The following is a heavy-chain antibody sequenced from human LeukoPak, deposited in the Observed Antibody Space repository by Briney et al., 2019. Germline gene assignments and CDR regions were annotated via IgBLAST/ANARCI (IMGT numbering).Heavy chain of an antibody. Sequence: ASVKVSCKVSGYTFTDYYMHWVRQAPGQGLEWMGWINPNSGGTNYAQKFQGRVTMTRDTSISTAYMELSRLRSDDTAVYYCARDREGYDFWSGYWFDPWGQGTLVTVSS. CDR1: GYTFTDYY. D-gene: IGHD3-3*01. J-gene: IGHJ5*02. CDR2: INPNSGGT. V-gene: IGHV1-2*02. CDR3: ARDREGYDFWSGYWFDP.